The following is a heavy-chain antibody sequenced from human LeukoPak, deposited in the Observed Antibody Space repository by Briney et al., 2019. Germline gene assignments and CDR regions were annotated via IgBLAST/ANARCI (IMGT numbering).Heavy chain of an antibody. V-gene: IGHV1-2*02. D-gene: IGHD3-10*01. Sequence: ASVKVSCKASGYTFTGYDMNWVRQAPGQGLGWMGWISPNIGGANYAQKFQGRVTMTRDTSNSTAYVELSRLRPDDTAVHYCATNYYGSGHPRGFFCGGFDYWGQGTLVTVSS. J-gene: IGHJ4*02. CDR3: ATNYYGSGHPRGFFCGGFDY. CDR1: GYTFTGYD. CDR2: ISPNIGGA.